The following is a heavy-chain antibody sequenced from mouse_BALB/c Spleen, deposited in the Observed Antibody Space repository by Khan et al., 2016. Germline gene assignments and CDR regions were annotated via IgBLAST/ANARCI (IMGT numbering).Heavy chain of an antibody. CDR3: ARRLRLRGMDY. CDR2: ITNAGGST. J-gene: IGHJ4*01. Sequence: EVELVESGGGLVKSGGSLKLSCAASGFAFSSYDMSWVRQTPEKRLDWVAYITNAGGSTYYLDTMKGRFTISRDNAKNTLYLQMTSLESEDTAMCYCARRLRLRGMDYWGQGTSVTVSS. D-gene: IGHD1-2*01. V-gene: IGHV5-12-1*01. CDR1: GFAFSSYD.